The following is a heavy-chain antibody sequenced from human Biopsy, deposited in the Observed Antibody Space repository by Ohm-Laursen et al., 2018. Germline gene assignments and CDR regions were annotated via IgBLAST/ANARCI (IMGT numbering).Heavy chain of an antibody. V-gene: IGHV1-69*06. CDR3: ATKLTGYFHH. CDR2: NIPILGTG. CDR1: GGTFSNYG. J-gene: IGHJ1*01. Sequence: SVKVSCKIPGGTFSNYGVNWVRQAPGQGLEWPGGNIPILGTGNYAQKFQDRVTVAADTSTSTATMELRSLRSDDTAVYYCATKLTGYFHHWGQGTLVIVSS. D-gene: IGHD3-9*01.